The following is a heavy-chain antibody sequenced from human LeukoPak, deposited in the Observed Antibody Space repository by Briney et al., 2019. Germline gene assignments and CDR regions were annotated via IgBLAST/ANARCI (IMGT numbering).Heavy chain of an antibody. CDR2: IIPIFGTA. J-gene: IGHJ4*02. CDR1: GGTFSSYA. D-gene: IGHD3-22*01. Sequence: SVKVSCKASGGTFSSYAISWVRQAPGQGLEWMGGIIPIFGTANCAQKFQGRVTITADESASTAYMELSSLRSEDTAVYYCAREDSSGYYCAYWGQGTLVTVSS. CDR3: AREDSSGYYCAY. V-gene: IGHV1-69*13.